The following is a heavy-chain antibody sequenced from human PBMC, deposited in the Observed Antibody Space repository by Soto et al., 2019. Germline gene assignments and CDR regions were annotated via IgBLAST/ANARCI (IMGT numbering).Heavy chain of an antibody. CDR2: IYYSGST. CDR1: GGSISSGGYY. J-gene: IGHJ4*02. Sequence: QVQLQESGPGLVKPSQTLSLTCTVSGGSISSGGYYWSWIRQHPGKGLEWIGYIYYSGSTYYNPSLQSRVTISVDTSKNQFSLKLSSVTAADTAVYYCAGAGTDDYGDKPFDYWGQGTLVTVSS. D-gene: IGHD4-17*01. V-gene: IGHV4-31*03. CDR3: AGAGTDDYGDKPFDY.